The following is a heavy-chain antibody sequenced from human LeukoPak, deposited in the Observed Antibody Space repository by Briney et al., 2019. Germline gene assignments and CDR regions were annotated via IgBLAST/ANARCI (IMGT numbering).Heavy chain of an antibody. CDR1: GGSISGYY. Sequence: SETLSLTCTVSGGSISGYYWSWIRQPAGKGLDWIGRIYTSGSTNYNPSLKSRVTMSVDTSKNQFSLKLSSVTAADTAVYYCAKNGQSGFSFDPWGQGTLVTVSS. CDR2: IYTSGST. V-gene: IGHV4-4*07. J-gene: IGHJ5*02. D-gene: IGHD3-3*01. CDR3: AKNGQSGFSFDP.